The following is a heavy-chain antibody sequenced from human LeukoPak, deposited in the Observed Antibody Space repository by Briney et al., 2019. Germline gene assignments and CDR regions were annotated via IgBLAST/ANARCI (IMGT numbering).Heavy chain of an antibody. J-gene: IGHJ3*02. CDR3: ARVRTMVRGVHDAFDI. CDR2: IWYDASNK. Sequence: GRSLRLSCAASGFTFSSYGMHWVRQAPGKGLEWVAVIWYDASNKYYADSVKGRFTISRDNSKNTLYLQMNSLRAEDTAVYYCARVRTMVRGVHDAFDIWGQGTMVTVSS. V-gene: IGHV3-33*01. D-gene: IGHD3-10*01. CDR1: GFTFSSYG.